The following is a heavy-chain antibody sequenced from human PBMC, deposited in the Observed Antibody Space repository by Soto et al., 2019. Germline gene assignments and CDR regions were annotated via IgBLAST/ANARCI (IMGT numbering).Heavy chain of an antibody. J-gene: IGHJ5*02. D-gene: IGHD2-8*01. CDR2: IYYSGST. V-gene: IGHV4-39*01. Sequence: TSETLSLTCTVSGGSISSSSYYWGWIRQPPGKGLEWIGSIYYSGSTYYNPSLKSRVTISVDTSKNQFSLKLSSVTAADTAVYYCARRYCTNGVCSYNWFDPWGQGTLVTVSS. CDR3: ARRYCTNGVCSYNWFDP. CDR1: GGSISSSSYY.